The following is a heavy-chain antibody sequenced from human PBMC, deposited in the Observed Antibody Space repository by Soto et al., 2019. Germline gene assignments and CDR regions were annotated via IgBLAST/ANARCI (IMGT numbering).Heavy chain of an antibody. Sequence: ASVKVSXKASGGTLSSYGISWVRQAPGQGLEWMGGVIPIFGTANYAQKFQGRVTITADESTSTAYMELSSRSSEDTAVYYCARSSCRYSGGWYIFDYWGQGTLVTVSS. D-gene: IGHD6-19*01. CDR3: ARSSCRYSGGWYIFDY. J-gene: IGHJ4*02. V-gene: IGHV1-69*13. CDR2: VIPIFGTA. CDR1: GGTLSSYG.